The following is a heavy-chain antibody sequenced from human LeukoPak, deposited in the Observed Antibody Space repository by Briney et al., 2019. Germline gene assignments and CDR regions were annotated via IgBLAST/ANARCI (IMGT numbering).Heavy chain of an antibody. V-gene: IGHV3-30*18. Sequence: GSLRLSCAASGFTFSSYGMHWVRQAPGKGLEWVALISYDEYYADSVKGRFTISRDNSTNTLYLQMNSLRAEDTAVYYCAKAKVSTVTTVGYYYYGMDVWGQGTTVTVSS. CDR3: AKAKVSTVTTVGYYYYGMDV. J-gene: IGHJ6*02. CDR1: GFTFSSYG. CDR2: ISYDE. D-gene: IGHD4-17*01.